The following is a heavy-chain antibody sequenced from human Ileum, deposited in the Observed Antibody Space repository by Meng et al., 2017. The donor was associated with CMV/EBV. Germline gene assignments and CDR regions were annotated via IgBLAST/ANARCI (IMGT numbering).Heavy chain of an antibody. CDR3: AKGIVGSTPYAFDI. J-gene: IGHJ3*02. V-gene: IGHV3-74*01. Sequence: ASGFTVSNYWMHWVRQAPGRGLVWVSRINPGSSSNYADSVKGRFTISRDNAQNTLYLQMNSLRAEDTAVYYCAKGIVGSTPYAFDIWGQGTMVTVSS. D-gene: IGHD1-26*01. CDR1: GFTVSNYW. CDR2: INPGSSS.